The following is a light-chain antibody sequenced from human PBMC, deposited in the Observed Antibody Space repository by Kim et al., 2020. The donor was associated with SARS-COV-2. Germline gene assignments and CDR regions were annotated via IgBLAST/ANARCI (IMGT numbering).Light chain of an antibody. J-gene: IGKJ2*01. CDR2: AAS. V-gene: IGKV1-16*02. CDR3: QQYKSYPYT. Sequence: SAFVGDRVTITCRASQGIRNYLAWFQQKPGKAPNSLIYAASSLQSGVPSKFSGSGSGTDFTLPISSLQREDFATYYCQQYKSYPYTFGKETKLEI. CDR1: QGIRNY.